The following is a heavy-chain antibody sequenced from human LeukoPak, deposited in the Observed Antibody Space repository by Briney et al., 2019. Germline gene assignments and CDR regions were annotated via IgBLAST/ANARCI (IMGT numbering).Heavy chain of an antibody. J-gene: IGHJ4*02. V-gene: IGHV3-30*01. Sequence: GRSLRLSCAASGFTFSSYAMHWVRRAPGKGLEWVAVISYDGSNKYYADSVKGRFTISRDNSKNTLYLQMNSLRAEDTAVYYCARDPMEWELLLYFDYWGQGTLVTVSS. CDR3: ARDPMEWELLLYFDY. CDR1: GFTFSSYA. D-gene: IGHD1-26*01. CDR2: ISYDGSNK.